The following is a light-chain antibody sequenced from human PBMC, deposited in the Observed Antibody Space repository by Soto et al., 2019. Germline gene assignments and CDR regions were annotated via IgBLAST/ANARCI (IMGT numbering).Light chain of an antibody. V-gene: IGKV1-13*02. J-gene: IGKJ1*01. CDR2: DAF. CDR1: QDIRSA. Sequence: AIQLTQSPSSLSASVGDRVTITCRASQDIRSALDWYQQKPGKPPTLLIYDAFSLETGIPSRFSGSGSGTDFTLTISRLQPEDFATYYCQQFQSYPLTFGQGTKVE. CDR3: QQFQSYPLT.